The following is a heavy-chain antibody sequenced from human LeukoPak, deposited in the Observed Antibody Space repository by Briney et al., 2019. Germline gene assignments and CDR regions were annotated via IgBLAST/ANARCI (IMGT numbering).Heavy chain of an antibody. CDR3: ARDEWFGELGSPGWFDP. Sequence: PSQTLSLTCTVSGGSIGSGDYYWSWIRQPPGKGLEWIGYIYYSGSTYYNPSLKSRVTISVDTSKNQFSLKLSSVTAADTAVYYCARDEWFGELGSPGWFDPWGQGTLVTVSS. CDR1: GGSIGSGDYY. D-gene: IGHD3-10*01. V-gene: IGHV4-30-4*01. CDR2: IYYSGST. J-gene: IGHJ5*02.